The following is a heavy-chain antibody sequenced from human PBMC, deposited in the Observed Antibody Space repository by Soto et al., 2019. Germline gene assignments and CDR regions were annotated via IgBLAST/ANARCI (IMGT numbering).Heavy chain of an antibody. Sequence: GGSLRLSCAASGFTFSSYAMSWVRQAPGKGLEWVSAISGSGGSTCYADSVKGRFTISRDNSKNTLYLQMNSLRAEDTAVYSGAKDLESSTGPYYMDVWGKGTTVTVSS. D-gene: IGHD6-13*01. J-gene: IGHJ6*03. CDR1: GFTFSSYA. V-gene: IGHV3-23*01. CDR3: AKDLESSTGPYYMDV. CDR2: ISGSGGST.